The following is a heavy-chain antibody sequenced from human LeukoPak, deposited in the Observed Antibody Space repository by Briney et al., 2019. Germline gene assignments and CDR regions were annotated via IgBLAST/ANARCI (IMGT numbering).Heavy chain of an antibody. CDR2: IKQDGSEK. CDR3: ARAPGDPPNY. J-gene: IGHJ4*02. D-gene: IGHD4-17*01. Sequence: GGSLRLSCAASGFAFSNYWMSWVRQAPGKGLEWVANIKQDGSEKYHVDSVKGRFTISRDNAKNSLYLQMNSLRAEDTAMYYCARAPGDPPNYWGQGTLVTVSS. CDR1: GFAFSNYW. V-gene: IGHV3-7*03.